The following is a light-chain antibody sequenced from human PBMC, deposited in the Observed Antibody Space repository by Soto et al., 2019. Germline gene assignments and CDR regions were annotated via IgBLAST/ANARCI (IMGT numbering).Light chain of an antibody. J-gene: IGLJ2*01. CDR3: CSYAGSSTLVV. CDR1: SSDVGSYNL. CDR2: EVS. V-gene: IGLV2-23*02. Sequence: QSVLTQPASVSGSPGQSITISCTGTSSDVGSYNLVSWYQQHPGKAPKLMIYEVSKRPSGVSNRFSGSESGNTASLTISGLQAEDEADYYCCSYAGSSTLVVFGGGTKLTVL.